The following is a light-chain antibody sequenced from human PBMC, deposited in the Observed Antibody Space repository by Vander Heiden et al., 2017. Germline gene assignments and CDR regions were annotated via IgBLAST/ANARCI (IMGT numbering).Light chain of an antibody. V-gene: IGKV3-11*01. CDR3: QLRSKGPPWT. CDR2: DAS. CDR1: QSVSSY. Sequence: LVLTQSPATLCLSPGERATPSCRASQSVSSYLAWSQQKPGQAPRLLIYDASNRATGIPARLSASGSGTDFTLTISSREPEDFAVYYCQLRSKGPPWTFGPGTKVEIK. J-gene: IGKJ1*01.